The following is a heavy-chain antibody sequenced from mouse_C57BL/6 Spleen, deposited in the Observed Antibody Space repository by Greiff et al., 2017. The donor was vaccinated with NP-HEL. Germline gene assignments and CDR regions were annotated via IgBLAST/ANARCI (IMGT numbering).Heavy chain of an antibody. CDR3: ARDGDLDGYYRRYFDV. J-gene: IGHJ1*03. CDR2: INPNNGGT. V-gene: IGHV1-26*01. Sequence: VQLQQSGPELVKPGASVKISCKASGYTFTDYYMNWVKQSHGKSLEWIGDINPNNGGTSYNQKFKGKATLTVDKSSSTAYMELRSLTSEDSAVYYCARDGDLDGYYRRYFDVWGTGTTVTVSS. CDR1: GYTFTDYY. D-gene: IGHD2-3*01.